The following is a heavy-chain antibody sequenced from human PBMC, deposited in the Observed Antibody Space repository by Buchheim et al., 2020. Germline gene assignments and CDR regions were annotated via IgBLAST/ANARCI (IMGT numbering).Heavy chain of an antibody. CDR1: GFTFSSYW. CDR3: ARETHSSGYYFEY. V-gene: IGHV3-74*01. Sequence: EVQLVESGGGLVQPGGSLRLSCAASGFTFSSYWMHWVRQAPGKGLVWVSRISSDGSSTTDADSVKGRFTISRDNAKKKMSLQMNSLRVEDTAVYYCARETHSSGYYFEYWGQGTL. D-gene: IGHD3-22*01. J-gene: IGHJ4*02. CDR2: ISSDGSST.